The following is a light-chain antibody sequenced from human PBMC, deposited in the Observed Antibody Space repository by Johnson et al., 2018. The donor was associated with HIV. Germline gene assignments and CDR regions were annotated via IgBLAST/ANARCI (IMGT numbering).Light chain of an antibody. CDR3: GTWDSGLSGGLYL. J-gene: IGLJ1*01. V-gene: IGLV1-51*01. Sequence: HSVLTQPPSVSAAPGQKVTISCSGSNSNIGNNYVSWYQQLPGTAPKLLIYDNDKRPSGIPDRFSASKSGTSAPLGITGLQTGDEAEYYCGTWDSGLSGGLYLFGPGTKVTVL. CDR2: DND. CDR1: NSNIGNNY.